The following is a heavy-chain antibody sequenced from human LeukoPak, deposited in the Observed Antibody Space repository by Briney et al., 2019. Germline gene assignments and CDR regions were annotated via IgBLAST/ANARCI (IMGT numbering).Heavy chain of an antibody. D-gene: IGHD3-10*01. J-gene: IGHJ4*02. CDR2: IYHSGST. Sequence: TSETLSLTCAVSGYSISSGHYWGWIRQPPGKGLEWIGSIYHSGSTYYNPSLKSRVTISVDTSKNQFSLMLSPVTAADTAVYYCARCLWFGENFDYWGQGTLVTVSS. CDR1: GYSISSGHY. V-gene: IGHV4-38-2*01. CDR3: ARCLWFGENFDY.